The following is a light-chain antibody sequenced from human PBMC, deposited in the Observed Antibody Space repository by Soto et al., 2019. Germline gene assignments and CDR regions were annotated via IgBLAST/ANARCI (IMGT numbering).Light chain of an antibody. J-gene: IGLJ1*01. V-gene: IGLV2-14*01. CDR2: EVS. CDR3: CLYVRATTYV. CDR1: SSDVGSYDH. Sequence: QSVLTQPASVSGSPGQSITISCSGTSSDVGSYDHVAWYQQFPGKTPKLMIYEVSNRPSGVSSRFSGSKSGNTASLTISGLQAKDQADYYRCLYVRATTYVLGNGNKVTVL.